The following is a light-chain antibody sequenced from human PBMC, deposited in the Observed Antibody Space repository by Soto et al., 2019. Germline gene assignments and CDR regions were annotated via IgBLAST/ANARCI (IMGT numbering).Light chain of an antibody. V-gene: IGLV1-40*01. CDR1: SSNIGAGYD. CDR3: KSYDSSLSGSQV. J-gene: IGLJ2*01. CDR2: GNS. Sequence: QSVLTQPPSVSGAPGQRVTISCTGRSSNIGAGYDVHWYQQLPGTAPKLLIYGNSNRPSGVPDRFSGSKSGTSASLAITGLQAEDEADYYCKSYDSSLSGSQVFGGGTKVTVL.